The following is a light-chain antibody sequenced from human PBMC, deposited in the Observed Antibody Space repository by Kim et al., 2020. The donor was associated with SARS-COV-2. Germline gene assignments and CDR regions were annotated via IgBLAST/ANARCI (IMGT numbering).Light chain of an antibody. Sequence: SPGESATLSCRASQSVSSSYLAWYQQKPGQAPRLLIYDASNRATDIPDRFSGSGSGTDFIFTISRLEPEDFAVYYCQQYGSSPLTFGGGTKVDIK. CDR2: DAS. V-gene: IGKV3-20*01. J-gene: IGKJ4*01. CDR3: QQYGSSPLT. CDR1: QSVSSSY.